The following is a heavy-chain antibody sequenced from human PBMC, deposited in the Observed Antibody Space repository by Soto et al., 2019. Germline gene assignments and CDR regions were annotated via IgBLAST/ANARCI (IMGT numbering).Heavy chain of an antibody. CDR2: INSDGSIT. V-gene: IGHV3-74*01. J-gene: IGHJ6*02. CDR3: ARGGGGDDYGANYGMDV. CDR1: GFTFSRYW. Sequence: EVQLVESGGGLVQSGGSLRLSCAASGFTFSRYWMHWVRQAPGKGLVWVSRINSDGSITTYADSVKGRFTISRDNAKNTLYLQMNSLTDGETAVYYWARGGGGDDYGANYGMDVWGQGTTVTVSS. D-gene: IGHD4-17*01.